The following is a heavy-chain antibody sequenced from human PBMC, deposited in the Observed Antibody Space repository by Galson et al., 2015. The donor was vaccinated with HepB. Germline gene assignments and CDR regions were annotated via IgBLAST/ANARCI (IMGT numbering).Heavy chain of an antibody. CDR1: GFSFSSHG. CDR2: ISSSSSGR. CDR3: ARETGFYPDY. D-gene: IGHD3-9*01. V-gene: IGHV3-48*02. J-gene: IGHJ4*02. Sequence: SLRLSCAASGFSFSSHGMHWVRQAPGKGLEWVSYISSSSSGRYYADSVKGRFTISRDNAKNSLYLQMDSLGDEDTAVYYCARETGFYPDYWGQGTLVTVSS.